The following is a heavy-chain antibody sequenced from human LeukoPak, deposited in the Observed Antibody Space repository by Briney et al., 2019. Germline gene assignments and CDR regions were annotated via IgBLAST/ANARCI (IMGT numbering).Heavy chain of an antibody. CDR1: GGSISNYY. D-gene: IGHD3-22*01. CDR2: IYYSGST. Sequence: SETLSLTCTVSGGSISNYYWSWLRQPPGKGLEWIGYIYYSGSTNYNPSLKSRVTISVDTSKNQFSLKLSSVTAADTAVYYCARALGGYYYDYWGQGTLVTVSS. CDR3: ARALGGYYYDY. J-gene: IGHJ4*02. V-gene: IGHV4-59*01.